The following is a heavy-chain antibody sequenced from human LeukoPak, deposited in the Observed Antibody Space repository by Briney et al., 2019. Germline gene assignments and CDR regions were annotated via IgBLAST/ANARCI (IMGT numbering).Heavy chain of an antibody. CDR2: INPNSGGT. CDR3: AKDLYPNRYSYGTDFDY. D-gene: IGHD5-18*01. CDR1: GYTFTGYY. Sequence: ASVKVSCKASGYTFTGYYMHWVRQAPGQGLEWMGWINPNSGGTNYAQKFQGRVTMTRDTSISTAYVELSRLRAEDTAVYYCAKDLYPNRYSYGTDFDYWGQGTLVTVSS. J-gene: IGHJ4*02. V-gene: IGHV1-2*02.